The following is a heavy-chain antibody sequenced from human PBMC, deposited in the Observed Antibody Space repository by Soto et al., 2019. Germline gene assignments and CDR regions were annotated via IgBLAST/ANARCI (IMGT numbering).Heavy chain of an antibody. V-gene: IGHV1-69*13. CDR3: ARSAITLFGVVSIPPHYYSERDG. CDR1: GGTFNRYA. D-gene: IGHD3-3*01. Sequence: SVKVSCKASGGTFNRYAISWVRQAPGQGLEWMGGIIPIFGIGNDAQRFQGRVTITADESTGTAYMELSSLRSEDTGVYYCARSAITLFGVVSIPPHYYSERDGWCQGTTVTVSS. J-gene: IGHJ6*02. CDR2: IIPIFGIG.